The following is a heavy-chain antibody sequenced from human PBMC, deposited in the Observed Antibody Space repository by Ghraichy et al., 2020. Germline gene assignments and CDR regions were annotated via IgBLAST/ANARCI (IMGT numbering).Heavy chain of an antibody. Sequence: SETLSLTCTVSGGSISSGTYYLGWLRQPPGKGPQYIGSVHYSGSTYYNPSLKSRVTISIDTSKNQFSLKLSSVTAADTAVYYCARQFPDSGHPRFFDSGGQGLLVTVSS. V-gene: IGHV4-39*07. CDR1: GGSISSGTYY. CDR3: ARQFPDSGHPRFFDS. D-gene: IGHD2-15*01. J-gene: IGHJ4*02. CDR2: VHYSGST.